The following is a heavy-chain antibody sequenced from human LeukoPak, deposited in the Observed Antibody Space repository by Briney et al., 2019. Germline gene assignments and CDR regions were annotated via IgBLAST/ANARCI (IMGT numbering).Heavy chain of an antibody. CDR2: INPSGGST. Sequence: ASVKVSCKASGYTFTSYYMHWVRQASGQGLEWMGIINPSGGSTSYAQKFQGRVTMTRDTSTSTVYMELSSLRSEDTAVYYCARDISPPEGDYWGQGTLVTVSS. V-gene: IGHV1-46*01. J-gene: IGHJ4*02. CDR3: ARDISPPEGDY. CDR1: GYTFTSYY.